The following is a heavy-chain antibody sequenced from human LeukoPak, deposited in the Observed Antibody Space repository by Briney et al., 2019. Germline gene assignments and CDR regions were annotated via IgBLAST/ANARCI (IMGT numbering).Heavy chain of an antibody. D-gene: IGHD3-10*01. V-gene: IGHV1-8*03. J-gene: IGHJ6*03. CDR1: GYTFTSYD. Sequence: ASVKVSCKASGYTFTSYDINWVRQATGQGLEWMGWMNPNSGNTGYAQKFQGRVTITRNTSISTAYMELSSLRSEDTAVYYCARVGRGYGSGSLTLYYYYYMDVWGKGTTVTVSS. CDR2: MNPNSGNT. CDR3: ARVGRGYGSGSLTLYYYYYMDV.